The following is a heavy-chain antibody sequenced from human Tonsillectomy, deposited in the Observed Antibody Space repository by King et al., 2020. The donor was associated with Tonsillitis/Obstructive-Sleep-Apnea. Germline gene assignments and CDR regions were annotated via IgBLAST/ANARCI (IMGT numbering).Heavy chain of an antibody. CDR3: AHPRGYGDFRDAFDF. CDR2: MIPSFGTT. CDR1: GGTFISAA. Sequence: VQLVQSGAEVKKSGSSVKVSCKASGGTFISAAISWVRQAPGQGLEWMGGMIPSFGTTKYAQKFQGRVTITADESTSTAYMELSSLRSEDTAVYYCAHPRGYGDFRDAFDFWGQGTMVTVSS. V-gene: IGHV1-69*01. J-gene: IGHJ3*01. D-gene: IGHD4-17*01.